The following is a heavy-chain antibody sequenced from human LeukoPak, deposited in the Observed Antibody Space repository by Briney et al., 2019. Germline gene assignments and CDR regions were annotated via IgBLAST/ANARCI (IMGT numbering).Heavy chain of an antibody. J-gene: IGHJ4*02. CDR2: IGQDGSEN. Sequence: GGSLRLSCAASGFTFSNYWMNWVRQAPGKGLEWVASIGQDGSENYYVDSVRGRFTISRDNAKNSLYLQMNSLRVEDTAVYYCATGGGWYFDYWGQGALITASS. V-gene: IGHV3-7*01. CDR3: ATGGGWYFDY. CDR1: GFTFSNYW. D-gene: IGHD6-19*01.